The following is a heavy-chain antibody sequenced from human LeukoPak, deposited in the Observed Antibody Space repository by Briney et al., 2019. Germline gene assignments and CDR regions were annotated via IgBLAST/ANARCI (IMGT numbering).Heavy chain of an antibody. D-gene: IGHD4-11*01. J-gene: IGHJ6*02. CDR3: ARADSEDYYYGMDV. V-gene: IGHV1-69*04. CDR2: IIPILGIA. CDR1: GGTFSSYA. Sequence: SVKVSCRASGGTFSSYAISWVRQAPGQGLEWMGRIIPILGIANYAQKFQGRVTITADKSTRTAYMELSSLRSEDTAVYYCARADSEDYYYGMDVWGQGTTVTVSS.